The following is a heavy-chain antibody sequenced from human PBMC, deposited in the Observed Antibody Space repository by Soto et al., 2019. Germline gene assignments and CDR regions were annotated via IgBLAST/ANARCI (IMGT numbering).Heavy chain of an antibody. D-gene: IGHD1-26*01. J-gene: IGHJ6*02. V-gene: IGHV1-2*02. CDR1: GYTFTGYY. CDR3: AREKWEQTYYYGMDV. Sequence: ASVKVSCKASGYTFTGYYIHWVRQAPGQGLEWMGWINPNSGGTNYAQKFQGRVTMTRDTSISTAYMELSRLRSDDTAVYYCAREKWEQTYYYGMDVWGQGTTVTVSS. CDR2: INPNSGGT.